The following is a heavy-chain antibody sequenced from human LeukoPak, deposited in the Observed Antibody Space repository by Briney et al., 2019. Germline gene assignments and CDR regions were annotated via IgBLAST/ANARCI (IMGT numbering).Heavy chain of an antibody. J-gene: IGHJ4*02. V-gene: IGHV4-34*01. CDR2: INHSGST. CDR1: GGSVSGYY. D-gene: IGHD1-26*01. CDR3: ARGGYYVYMVPSNQGPFDY. Sequence: SETLSLTCTVSGGSVSGYYWSWIRQPPGKGLEWIGEINHSGSTNYNPSLKSRVTISVDTSKNQFSLKLSSVTAADTAVYYCARGGYYVYMVPSNQGPFDYWGQGTLVTVSS.